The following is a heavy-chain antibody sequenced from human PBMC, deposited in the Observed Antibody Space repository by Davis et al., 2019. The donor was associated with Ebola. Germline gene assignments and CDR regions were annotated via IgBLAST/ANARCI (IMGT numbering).Heavy chain of an antibody. J-gene: IGHJ4*02. CDR3: ARGGCSGGSCYSSDY. CDR2: ISAYNGNT. CDR1: GYTFTNYG. V-gene: IGHV1-18*04. D-gene: IGHD2-15*01. Sequence: ASVKVSCKASGYTFTNYGITWVRQAPGQGLEWMGWISAYNGNTNYAQKLQGRVTMTTDTSTSTAYMELRSLRSDDTAVYYCARGGCSGGSCYSSDYWGQGTLVTVSS.